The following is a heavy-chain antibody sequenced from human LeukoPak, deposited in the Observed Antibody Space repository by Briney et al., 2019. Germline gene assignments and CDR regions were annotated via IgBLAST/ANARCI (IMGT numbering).Heavy chain of an antibody. J-gene: IGHJ2*01. Sequence: GGSLSLSCAASGFTFSDYHVYWLRQAQGKGLEWVSYISSPSSYTNYADSVKGRFTSSRDNAKNSLYLQMNSLRAEDRAVYYCARDRSVAVSTSTRGHWYFDLWGGGTLATVSS. CDR2: ISSPSSYT. V-gene: IGHV3-11*05. CDR3: ARDRSVAVSTSTRGHWYFDL. D-gene: IGHD2-2*01. CDR1: GFTFSDYH.